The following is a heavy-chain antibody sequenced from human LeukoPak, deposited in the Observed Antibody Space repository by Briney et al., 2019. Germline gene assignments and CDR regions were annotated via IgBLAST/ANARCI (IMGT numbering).Heavy chain of an antibody. CDR1: GDSMSSYY. D-gene: IGHD3-10*01. CDR3: ARHSAPTMVRGVNYYYYYMDV. Sequence: SETLSLTCSVSGDSMSSYYWSWIRQPPGKGLEWIGYIYYSGSTNYNPSLKSRVTISVDTSKNQFSLKLSSVTAADTAVYYCARHSAPTMVRGVNYYYYYMDVWGKGTTVTVSS. V-gene: IGHV4-59*08. CDR2: IYYSGST. J-gene: IGHJ6*03.